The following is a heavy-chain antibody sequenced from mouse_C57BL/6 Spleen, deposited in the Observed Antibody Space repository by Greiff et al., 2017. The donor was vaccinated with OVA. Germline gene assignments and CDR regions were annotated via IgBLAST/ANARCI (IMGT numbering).Heavy chain of an antibody. CDR3: ARPPYDYAMDY. D-gene: IGHD6-5*01. CDR1: GYTFTDYY. J-gene: IGHJ4*01. CDR2: INPNNGGT. V-gene: IGHV1-26*01. Sequence: EVQLQQSGPELVKPGASVKISCKASGYTFTDYYMNWVKQSHGKSLEWIGDINPNNGGTSYNQKFKGKATLTVDKSSSTAYMELRSLTSEDSAVYYCARPPYDYAMDYWGQGTSVTVSS.